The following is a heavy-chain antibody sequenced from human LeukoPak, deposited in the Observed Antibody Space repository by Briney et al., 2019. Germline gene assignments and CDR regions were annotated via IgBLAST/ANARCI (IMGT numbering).Heavy chain of an antibody. D-gene: IGHD3-10*01. Sequence: GGSLRLSCAASGFTFSSYWMSWVRQAPGKGLEWVANIKQDGSEKYYVDSVNGRFTISRDNAKNSLYLQMNSLRAEDTAVYYCAIGGRFGLLDYWGQGTLVTVSS. CDR2: IKQDGSEK. CDR1: GFTFSSYW. CDR3: AIGGRFGLLDY. J-gene: IGHJ4*02. V-gene: IGHV3-7*01.